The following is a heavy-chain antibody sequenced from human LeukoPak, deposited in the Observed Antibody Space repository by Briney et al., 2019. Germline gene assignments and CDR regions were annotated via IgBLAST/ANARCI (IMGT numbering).Heavy chain of an antibody. CDR3: ARDVPDIVLMVYATAYYFDY. CDR2: ISYDGSNK. CDR1: GFTFSSYA. Sequence: PGGSLRLSCAASGFTFSSYAMHGVPQAPGKGREWVAVISYDGSNKYYADAVKGRFTVHRENSKNMLYLQMNSLRAEDTAVYYCARDVPDIVLMVYATAYYFDYWGQRTLVTVSS. V-gene: IGHV3-30*04. D-gene: IGHD2-8*01. J-gene: IGHJ4*02.